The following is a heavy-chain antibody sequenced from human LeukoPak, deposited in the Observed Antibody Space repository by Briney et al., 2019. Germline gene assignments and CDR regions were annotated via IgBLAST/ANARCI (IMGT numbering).Heavy chain of an antibody. V-gene: IGHV3-23*01. D-gene: IGHD2-15*01. Sequence: SGGSLRLSCAASGFTFSSYAMSWVRQAPEKGLEWVSAISGSGGSTYYADSVKGRFTISRDNSKNTLYLQMNSLRAEDTAVYYCAGVGYCSGGSCYSEYFQHWGQGTLVTVSS. J-gene: IGHJ1*01. CDR2: ISGSGGST. CDR1: GFTFSSYA. CDR3: AGVGYCSGGSCYSEYFQH.